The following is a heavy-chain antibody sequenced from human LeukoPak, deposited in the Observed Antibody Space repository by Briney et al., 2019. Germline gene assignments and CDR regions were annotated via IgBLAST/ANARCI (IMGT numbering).Heavy chain of an antibody. V-gene: IGHV1-24*01. Sequence: GASVKVSCKVSGYTLTELSMHWVRQAPGKGLEWMGGFDPEDGETIYAQKFQGRVTMTEDTSTDTAYMELSSLRSEDTAVYYCATIRDYCSSTSCYGSSSREEANWFDPWGQGTLVTVSS. CDR3: ATIRDYCSSTSCYGSSSREEANWFDP. CDR1: GYTLTELS. D-gene: IGHD2-2*01. CDR2: FDPEDGET. J-gene: IGHJ5*02.